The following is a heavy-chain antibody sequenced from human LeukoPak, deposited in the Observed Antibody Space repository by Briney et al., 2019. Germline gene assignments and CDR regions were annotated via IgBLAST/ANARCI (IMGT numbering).Heavy chain of an antibody. Sequence: SETLSLTCTVSGYSISSGYYWGWIRQPPGKGLEWIGEINHSGSTNYNPSLKSRVTISVDTSKNQFSLKLSSVTAADTAVYYCARVRGAKSYWGQGTLVNVSS. CDR3: ARVRGAKSY. J-gene: IGHJ4*02. CDR2: INHSGST. V-gene: IGHV4-38-2*02. CDR1: GYSISSGYY. D-gene: IGHD4/OR15-4a*01.